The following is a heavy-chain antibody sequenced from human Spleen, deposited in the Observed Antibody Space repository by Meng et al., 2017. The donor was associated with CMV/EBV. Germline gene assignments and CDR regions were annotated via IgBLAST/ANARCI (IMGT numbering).Heavy chain of an antibody. D-gene: IGHD2-21*01. CDR3: AKDVGGDWHFDY. V-gene: IGHV3-23*01. CDR1: GFTFSGSG. J-gene: IGHJ4*02. CDR2: ISGGGENT. Sequence: GGSLRLSCAVSGFTFSGSGMAWVRQAPGKGLEWVLTISGGGENTHYADSVKGRFTISRDNSKNTLYLQMNSLRAEDTAVYHCAKDVGGDWHFDYWGQGTLVTVSS.